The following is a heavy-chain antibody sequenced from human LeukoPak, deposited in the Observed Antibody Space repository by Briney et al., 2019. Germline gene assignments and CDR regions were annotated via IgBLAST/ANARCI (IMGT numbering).Heavy chain of an antibody. Sequence: PSETLSLTCTVSCGSISSGSYYWSWIRQPAGKGLEWIGRIYTSGSTNYNPSLKSQVTISVDTSKNQFSLNLSSVTAADTAVYYCAGATGAFDYWGQGTLVTVSS. CDR1: CGSISSGSYY. V-gene: IGHV4-61*02. CDR2: IYTSGST. D-gene: IGHD4/OR15-4a*01. CDR3: AGATGAFDY. J-gene: IGHJ4*02.